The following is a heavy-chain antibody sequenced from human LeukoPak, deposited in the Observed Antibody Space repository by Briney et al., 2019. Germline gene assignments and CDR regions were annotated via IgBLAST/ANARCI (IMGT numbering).Heavy chain of an antibody. CDR3: ARMTTQLRGIVVPAAMMPDY. J-gene: IGHJ4*02. CDR1: GFTFSSYS. V-gene: IGHV3-21*01. Sequence: GGSLRLSCAASGFTFSSYSMNWVRQAPGKGLEWVSSISSRSSYVYYADSVKGRFTISRDNAKNSLYLQMNSLRAEDTAVYYCARMTTQLRGIVVPAAMMPDYWGQGTLVTVSS. D-gene: IGHD2-2*01. CDR2: ISSRSSYV.